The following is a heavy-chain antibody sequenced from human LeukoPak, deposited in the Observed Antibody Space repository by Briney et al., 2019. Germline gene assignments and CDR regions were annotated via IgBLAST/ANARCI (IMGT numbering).Heavy chain of an antibody. CDR2: ISGDGGST. CDR1: GFTFSNYA. Sequence: PGGSLRLSCAASGFTFSNYAMSWVRQAPRKGLEWVSDISGDGGSTYYADSVKGRFTISRDNSKNALYLLMNSPTVEDTAVYHCAREVPSFDLWGRGTLVTVSS. J-gene: IGHJ2*01. V-gene: IGHV3-23*01. CDR3: AREVPSFDL.